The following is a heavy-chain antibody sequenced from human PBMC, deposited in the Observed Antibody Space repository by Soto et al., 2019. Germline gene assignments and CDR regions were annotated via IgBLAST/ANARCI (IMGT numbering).Heavy chain of an antibody. CDR2: IKSKTDGGTT. CDR1: GFTFSNAW. Sequence: GGSLRLSCAASGFTFSNAWMSWVRQAPGKGLEWVGRIKSKTDGGTTDYAAPVKGRFTISRDDSKNTLYLQMNSLKTEDTAVYYCTTLTPQAPYYDYIWGSYRSRPDYHDAFEIRGQRTTVTVSS. J-gene: IGHJ3*02. CDR3: TTLTPQAPYYDYIWGSYRSRPDYHDAFEI. V-gene: IGHV3-15*01. D-gene: IGHD3-16*02.